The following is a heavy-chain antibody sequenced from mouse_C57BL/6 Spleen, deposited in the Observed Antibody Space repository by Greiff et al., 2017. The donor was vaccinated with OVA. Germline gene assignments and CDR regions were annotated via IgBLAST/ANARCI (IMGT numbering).Heavy chain of an antibody. Sequence: QVQLQQPGAELVKPGASVKLSCKDSGYTFTSYWMHWVKQRPGQGLEWIGMIHPNSGSTNYNEKFKSKATLTVDKSSSTAYMQLSSLTSEDSAVYYCARSHDGYYDYWGQGTTLTVSS. J-gene: IGHJ2*01. CDR1: GYTFTSYW. D-gene: IGHD2-3*01. V-gene: IGHV1-64*01. CDR3: ARSHDGYYDY. CDR2: IHPNSGST.